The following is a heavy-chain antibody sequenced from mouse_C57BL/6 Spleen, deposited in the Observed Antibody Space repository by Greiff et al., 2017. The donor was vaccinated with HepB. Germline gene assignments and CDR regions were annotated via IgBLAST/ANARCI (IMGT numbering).Heavy chain of an antibody. D-gene: IGHD3-2*02. Sequence: EVMLVESGPGLAKPSQTLSLTCSVTGYSITSDYWNWIRKFPGNKLEYMGYISYSGSTYYNPSLKSRISITRNTSKNQYYLQLNSVTTEYTATYYCARSRQLRLQYYFDYWGQGTTLTVSS. CDR2: ISYSGST. J-gene: IGHJ2*01. CDR1: GYSITSDY. CDR3: ARSRQLRLQYYFDY. V-gene: IGHV3-8*01.